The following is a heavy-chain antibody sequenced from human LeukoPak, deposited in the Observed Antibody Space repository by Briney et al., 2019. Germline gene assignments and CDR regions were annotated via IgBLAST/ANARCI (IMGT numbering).Heavy chain of an antibody. V-gene: IGHV3-7*01. CDR2: IKEGGSEK. CDR3: VRGGSYTFDP. Sequence: GGSLRLSCSAFGFTLSHYWMTWVRQAPGRGLEWVASIKEGGSEKSYVDSVKGRFTISRDNAKNSLYLQMNSLGAEDTAVYYCVRGGSYTFDPWGQGILVTVSS. CDR1: GFTLSHYW. J-gene: IGHJ5*02. D-gene: IGHD1-26*01.